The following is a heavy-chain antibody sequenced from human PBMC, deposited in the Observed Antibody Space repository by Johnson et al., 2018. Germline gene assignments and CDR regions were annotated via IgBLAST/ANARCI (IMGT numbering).Heavy chain of an antibody. CDR3: TRDQILSY. V-gene: IGHV3-49*03. D-gene: IGHD2/OR15-2a*01. CDR2: IRGKDYGGTT. J-gene: IGHJ4*02. CDR1: GFTFSNSA. Sequence: VQLVQSGGGLVQPGRSLRLSCTASGFTFSNSAMSWFRQAPGKGLEWVAFIRGKDYGGTTEYAASVKGRFTISRDDSKSIAYLEMNSLKTEDTALYYCTRDQILSYWGQGTPVTVSS.